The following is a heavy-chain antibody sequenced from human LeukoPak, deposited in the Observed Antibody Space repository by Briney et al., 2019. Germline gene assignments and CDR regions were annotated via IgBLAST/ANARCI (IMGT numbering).Heavy chain of an antibody. V-gene: IGHV4-34*01. J-gene: IGHJ4*02. CDR3: ASAGHYYDSSGYEY. CDR2: INHSGST. D-gene: IGHD3-22*01. CDR1: GGSFSGYY. Sequence: PSETLSLTCAVYGGSFSGYYWSWIRQPPGKGLEWIGEINHSGSTNYNPSLKSRVTISVDTSKNQFSLKLSSVTAADTAVYYCASAGHYYDSSGYEYWGRGTLVTVSS.